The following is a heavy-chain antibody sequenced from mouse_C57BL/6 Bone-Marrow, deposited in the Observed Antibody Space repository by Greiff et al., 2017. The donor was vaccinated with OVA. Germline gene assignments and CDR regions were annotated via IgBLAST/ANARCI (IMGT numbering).Heavy chain of an antibody. J-gene: IGHJ4*01. CDR3: ARQAPYYSNYDYAMDY. Sequence: EVKLMESGGGLVQPGGSLKLSCAASGFTFSDYGMAWVRQAPRKGPEWVAFISNLAYSIYYADTVTGRFTISTENAKNTLYMEMSSVRAEDTAMYDGARQAPYYSNYDYAMDYWGQGTSVTVSS. D-gene: IGHD2-5*01. CDR2: ISNLAYSI. CDR1: GFTFSDYG. V-gene: IGHV5-15*01.